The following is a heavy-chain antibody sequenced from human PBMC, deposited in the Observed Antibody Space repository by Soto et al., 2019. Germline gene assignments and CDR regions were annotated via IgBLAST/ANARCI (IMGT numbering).Heavy chain of an antibody. CDR2: IYYSGST. D-gene: IGHD4-17*01. V-gene: IGHV4-31*03. J-gene: IGHJ5*02. CDR1: GGSISSGGYY. Sequence: SETLSLTCTVSGGSISSGGYYWSWIRQHPGKGLEWIGYIYYSGSTYYNPSLKSRVTISVDTSKNQFSLKLSSVTAADTAVYYCAREATVLENWFDPWGQGTLVTVSS. CDR3: AREATVLENWFDP.